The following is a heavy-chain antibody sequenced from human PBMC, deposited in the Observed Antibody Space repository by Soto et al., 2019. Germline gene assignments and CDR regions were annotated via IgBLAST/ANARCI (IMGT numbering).Heavy chain of an antibody. V-gene: IGHV4-34*01. J-gene: IGHJ6*03. CDR2: INHSGST. D-gene: IGHD3-16*02. CDR1: GGSFSGYY. CDR3: ARAPYDYIWGSYRINYYYYYMDV. Sequence: SETLSLTCAVYGGSFSGYYGSWIRQPSGKGLKWIGEINHSGSTNYNPSLKSRVIISVDTTKNQFSLKLSSVTAADTAVYYCARAPYDYIWGSYRINYYYYYMDVWGKGTTVTVSS.